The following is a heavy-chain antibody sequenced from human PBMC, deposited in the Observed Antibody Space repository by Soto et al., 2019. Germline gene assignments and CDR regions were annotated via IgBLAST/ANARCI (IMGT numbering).Heavy chain of an antibody. CDR1: GYSISSGYY. V-gene: IGHV4-38-2*01. CDR3: AGRARDDFWSGYYPAPFDY. J-gene: IGHJ4*02. CDR2: IYHSGST. D-gene: IGHD3-3*01. Sequence: SETLSLTCAVSGYSISSGYYWGWIRQPPGKGLEWIGSIYHSGSTYSNPSLKSRVTISVDTSKNQFSLKLSSVTAADTAVYYCAGRARDDFWSGYYPAPFDYWGQGTRVTVS.